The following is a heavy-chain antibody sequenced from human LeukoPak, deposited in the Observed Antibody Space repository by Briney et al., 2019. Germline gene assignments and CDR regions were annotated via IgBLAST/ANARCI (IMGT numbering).Heavy chain of an antibody. J-gene: IGHJ4*02. CDR2: ISSNGGST. D-gene: IGHD6-6*01. V-gene: IGHV3-64*01. CDR1: GFTFSSYA. Sequence: TGGSLRLSCAASGFTFSSYAMHWVRQAPGKGLEYVSAISSNGGSTYCANSVKGRFTISRDNFENTLFLQMGSLRAEDMAVYYCARGGSIAARPIDYWGQGTLVTVSS. CDR3: ARGGSIAARPIDY.